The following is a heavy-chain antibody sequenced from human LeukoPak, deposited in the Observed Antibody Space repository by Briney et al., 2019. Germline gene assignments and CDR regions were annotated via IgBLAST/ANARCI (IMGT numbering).Heavy chain of an antibody. V-gene: IGHV4-59*01. CDR2: IYYSGST. CDR3: ASLIAVAGQVDY. J-gene: IGHJ4*02. Sequence: SETLSLTCTVSGGSISSYYWSWIRQPSGKGLEWIGYIYYSGSTNYNPSLKSRVTISVDTSKNQFSLKLSSVTAADTAVYYCASLIAVAGQVDYWGQGTLVTVSS. CDR1: GGSISSYY. D-gene: IGHD6-19*01.